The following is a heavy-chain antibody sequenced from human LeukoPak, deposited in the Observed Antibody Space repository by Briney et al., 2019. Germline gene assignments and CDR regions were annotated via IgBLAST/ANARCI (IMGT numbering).Heavy chain of an antibody. CDR3: ARDLDYYDSSGSDSRNPNY. Sequence: PGGSLRLSCAASGFTFSSYSMNWVRQAPGKGLEWVSYISSSSSTIYYADSVKGRFTISRDNAKNSLYLQMNSLRAEDTAVYYCARDLDYYDSSGSDSRNPNYWGQGTLVTVSS. J-gene: IGHJ4*02. CDR1: GFTFSSYS. D-gene: IGHD3-22*01. V-gene: IGHV3-48*04. CDR2: ISSSSSTI.